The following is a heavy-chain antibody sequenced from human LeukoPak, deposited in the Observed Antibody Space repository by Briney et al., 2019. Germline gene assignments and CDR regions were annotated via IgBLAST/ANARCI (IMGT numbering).Heavy chain of an antibody. CDR2: MYYSGST. CDR3: ARHDYYGSGSYR. V-gene: IGHV4-59*08. D-gene: IGHD3-10*01. J-gene: IGHJ5*02. CDR1: GGSISSYQ. Sequence: SETLSLTCTVSGGSISSYQWSWIRQPPGKGLEWIGYMYYSGSTKYNPSLKSRVTISGDTSKNQFSLKLISVTAADAAVYYYARHDYYGSGSYRWGQGTLVTVSS.